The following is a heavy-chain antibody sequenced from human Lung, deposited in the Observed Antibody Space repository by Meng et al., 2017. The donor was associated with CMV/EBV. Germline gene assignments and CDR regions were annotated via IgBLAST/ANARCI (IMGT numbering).Heavy chain of an antibody. CDR1: GYTFTGYY. Sequence: ASVKVSCKASGYTFTGYYMHWVRQAPGQGLEWMGWINPNSGGTNYAQKFQGRVTMTRDTSISTAYMELSRLRSDDTAVYYCARERYNRVGDPGDYWGQGTLVTVSS. D-gene: IGHD1-14*01. J-gene: IGHJ4*02. CDR3: ARERYNRVGDPGDY. V-gene: IGHV1-2*02. CDR2: INPNSGGT.